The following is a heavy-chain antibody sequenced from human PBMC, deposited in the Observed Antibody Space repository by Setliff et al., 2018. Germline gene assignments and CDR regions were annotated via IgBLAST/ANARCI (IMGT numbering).Heavy chain of an antibody. CDR2: INPNRGGT. D-gene: IGHD3-3*01. J-gene: IGHJ6*03. CDR3: ARDGSSVIRFLEWSHKDYYYMDV. V-gene: IGHV1-2*02. Sequence: ASVKVSCKTSGHTFSDYYIHWVRQAPGQGLEWMGWINPNRGGTNYARKFEGRVTVIRDTSISTAYMELSRLRYDDTAIYYCARDGSSVIRFLEWSHKDYYYMDVWGKGTTVTVSS. CDR1: GHTFSDYY.